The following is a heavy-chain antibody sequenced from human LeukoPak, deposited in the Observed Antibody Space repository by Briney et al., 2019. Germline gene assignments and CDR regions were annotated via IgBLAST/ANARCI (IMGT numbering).Heavy chain of an antibody. Sequence: GGSLRLSCAASGFTFNDYWMSWVRQAPGKGLEWVASIKQDGGEKRYVDSVKGRFTISRDNTENSLYLQMNSLGAEDTALYYCARVRLPNTPEFFQHWGQGTLVTVSS. CDR1: GFTFNDYW. CDR3: ARVRLPNTPEFFQH. D-gene: IGHD2-21*02. V-gene: IGHV3-7*03. J-gene: IGHJ1*01. CDR2: IKQDGGEK.